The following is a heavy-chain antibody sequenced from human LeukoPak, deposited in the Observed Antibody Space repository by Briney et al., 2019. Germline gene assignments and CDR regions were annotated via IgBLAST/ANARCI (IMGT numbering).Heavy chain of an antibody. Sequence: GGSLRLSCAASGFTLNNYAMSWVRQAPGKGLEWVSIINNSGGSTYYADSVKGRFTISRDLSKNTLYLQMNSLRAEDTALYYCARKYSGTNPFDYWGQGTLVTVSS. CDR3: ARKYSGTNPFDY. CDR2: INNSGGST. J-gene: IGHJ4*02. V-gene: IGHV3-23*01. CDR1: GFTLNNYA. D-gene: IGHD1-26*01.